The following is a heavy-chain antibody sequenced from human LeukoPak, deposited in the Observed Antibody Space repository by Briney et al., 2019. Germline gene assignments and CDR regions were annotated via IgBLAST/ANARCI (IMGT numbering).Heavy chain of an antibody. CDR3: ARSFMTTVARVVDY. CDR1: GFTFSSYG. D-gene: IGHD4-23*01. J-gene: IGHJ4*02. Sequence: GGSLRLSCAASGFTFSSYGMHWVRQAPGKGLEWVAVIWYDGSNKYYADSVKGRFTISRDNSKNTLYLQMNSLRAEDTAVYYCARSFMTTVARVVDYWGQGTLVTVSS. CDR2: IWYDGSNK. V-gene: IGHV3-33*01.